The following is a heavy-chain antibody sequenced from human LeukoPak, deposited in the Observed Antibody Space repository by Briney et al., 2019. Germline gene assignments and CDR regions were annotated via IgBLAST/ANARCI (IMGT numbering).Heavy chain of an antibody. CDR3: ARGAYGDK. Sequence: ASVKVSCKASGYTLTSYGINWMRQAPGQGLEWMGWISTQSGNTNYAQKVQGRLTLTTDRSTNTAYMELRSLRSDDTAVYYCARGAYGDKWGQGTMVTASS. V-gene: IGHV1-18*01. J-gene: IGHJ4*02. CDR2: ISTQSGNT. CDR1: GYTLTSYG. D-gene: IGHD4-17*01.